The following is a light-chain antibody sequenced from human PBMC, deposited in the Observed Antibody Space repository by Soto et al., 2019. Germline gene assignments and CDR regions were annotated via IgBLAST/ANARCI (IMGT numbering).Light chain of an antibody. J-gene: IGKJ1*01. CDR2: GAS. Sequence: EIVLTQSPGTLSVSPGERATLSCRASQRVNTNVAWYQQKRGQAPTLLIYGASSRATGVPDGFSGSGSGTEFTLTISSLQSEDFAVYYCQQYNNWPLTFGQGAKVDIK. CDR1: QRVNTN. V-gene: IGKV3-15*01. CDR3: QQYNNWPLT.